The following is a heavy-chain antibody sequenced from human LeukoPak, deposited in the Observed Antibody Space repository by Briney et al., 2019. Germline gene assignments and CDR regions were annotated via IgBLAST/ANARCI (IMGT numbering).Heavy chain of an antibody. D-gene: IGHD3-10*01. CDR1: EFTFSNYA. CDR2: LTSGGSS. J-gene: IGHJ4*02. CDR3: AKGLGSGSYYNVFDY. Sequence: GGSLRLSCAASEFTFSNYAMSWVRQAPGKGLEWVSGLTSGGSSYYADSVKGRFTISRDNSRNTLYLQMNSLRAEDTAVYYCAKGLGSGSYYNVFDYWGQGTLVTVSS. V-gene: IGHV3-23*01.